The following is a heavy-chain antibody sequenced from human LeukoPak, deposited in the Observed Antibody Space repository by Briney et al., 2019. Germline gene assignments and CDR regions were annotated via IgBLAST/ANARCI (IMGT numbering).Heavy chain of an antibody. D-gene: IGHD4-17*01. Sequence: PGRSLRLSCAASGFTFSSYGMHWVRQAPGKGLEWVAVISYDGSNKYYADSVKGRFTISRDNSKNTLYLQMNSLRAEDTAVYYCARDPAILYGDYDQYYFDYWGQGTLVTVSS. V-gene: IGHV3-30*03. CDR1: GFTFSSYG. CDR2: ISYDGSNK. J-gene: IGHJ4*02. CDR3: ARDPAILYGDYDQYYFDY.